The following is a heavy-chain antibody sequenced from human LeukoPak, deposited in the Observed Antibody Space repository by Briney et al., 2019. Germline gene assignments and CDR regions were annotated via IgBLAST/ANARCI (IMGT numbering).Heavy chain of an antibody. J-gene: IGHJ4*02. Sequence: GGSLRLSCAASGFTFSSYAMSWVRQAPGKGLEWVSAISGSGGSTYYADSVKGRFTISRDNSKNTLYLQMNSPRAEDTAVYYCAKDLFAVGAGALDYWGQGTLVTVSS. CDR2: ISGSGGST. CDR1: GFTFSSYA. V-gene: IGHV3-23*01. D-gene: IGHD1-26*01. CDR3: AKDLFAVGAGALDY.